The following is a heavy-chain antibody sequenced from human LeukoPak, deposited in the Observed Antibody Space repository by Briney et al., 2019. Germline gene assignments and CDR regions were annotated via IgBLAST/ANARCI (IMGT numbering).Heavy chain of an antibody. CDR3: ASSDRSVDSSDY. J-gene: IGHJ4*02. Sequence: ASVKVSCTASGYTFTSYGISWVRQAPGQGLEWMGWISAYNGNTNYAQKLQGRVTMTTDTSTSTAYMELRSLRSDDTAVYYCASSDRSVDSSDYWGQGTLVTVSS. CDR2: ISAYNGNT. V-gene: IGHV1-18*01. CDR1: GYTFTSYG. D-gene: IGHD6-13*01.